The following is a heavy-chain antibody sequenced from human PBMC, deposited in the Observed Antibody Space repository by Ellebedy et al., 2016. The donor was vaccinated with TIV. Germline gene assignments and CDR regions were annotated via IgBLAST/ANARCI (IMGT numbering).Heavy chain of an antibody. V-gene: IGHV3-23*01. CDR1: GFTFANYA. CDR2: IRGRDGRT. D-gene: IGHD2/OR15-2a*01. Sequence: GEFLKISCAASGFTFANYAMTWVRQVPGKGLEWFSSIRGRDGRTSYTDSAKGRFTISRDNSKNTLYLQMNSLRAEDTAVYYCARNPFTEYGYYYYYMDVWGKGTTVTVSS. CDR3: ARNPFTEYGYYYYYMDV. J-gene: IGHJ6*03.